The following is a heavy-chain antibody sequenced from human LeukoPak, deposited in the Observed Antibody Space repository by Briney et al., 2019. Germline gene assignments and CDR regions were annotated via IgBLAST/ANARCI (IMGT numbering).Heavy chain of an antibody. V-gene: IGHV4-34*01. J-gene: IGHJ4*02. Sequence: SETLSLTCAVYGGSFSGYYWSWIRQPPGKGLEWIGEINHNGSTNYNPSLKSRVTISVDTSKNQFSLKLSSVTAADTAVYYCARDGYNSLGGYWGQGTLVTVSS. CDR2: INHNGST. CDR3: ARDGYNSLGGY. CDR1: GGSFSGYY. D-gene: IGHD5-24*01.